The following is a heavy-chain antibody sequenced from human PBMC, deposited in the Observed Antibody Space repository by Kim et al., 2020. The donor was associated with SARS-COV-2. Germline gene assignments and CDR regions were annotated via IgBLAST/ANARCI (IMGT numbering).Heavy chain of an antibody. V-gene: IGHV4-38-2*02. CDR1: GYSISSGYY. D-gene: IGHD6-19*01. J-gene: IGHJ4*02. CDR3: ARAEGYSSGWYDY. Sequence: SETLSLTCTVSGYSISSGYYWGWIRQPPGKGLEWIGSIYHSGSTYYNPSLKSRVTISVDTSKNQFSLKLSSVTAADTAVYYCARAEGYSSGWYDYWGQGTLVTVSS. CDR2: IYHSGST.